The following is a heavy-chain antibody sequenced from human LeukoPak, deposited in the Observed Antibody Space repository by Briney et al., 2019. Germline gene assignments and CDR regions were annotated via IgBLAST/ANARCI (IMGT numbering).Heavy chain of an antibody. CDR3: ARRKWLRELYYFDY. D-gene: IGHD5-12*01. CDR1: GYKFTNYW. V-gene: IGHV5-51*01. CDR2: IYPGDSET. Sequence: GESLKISCKASGYKFTNYWIGWVRQVPGKGLEWMTIIYPGDSETRYSPSLQGQVTISADKSIGTTYLQWSSLKASDTAIYYCARRKWLRELYYFDYWGQGTLVTVSS. J-gene: IGHJ4*02.